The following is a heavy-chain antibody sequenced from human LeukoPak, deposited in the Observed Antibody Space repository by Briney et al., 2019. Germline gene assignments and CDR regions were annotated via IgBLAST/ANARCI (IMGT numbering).Heavy chain of an antibody. J-gene: IGHJ4*02. CDR2: SRYNGIET. CDR1: GFNFSSFG. Sequence: GGSLRLSCAAYGFNFSSFGMHWVRQAPGKGLEWVAFSRYNGIETYFADSVKGRFTISRDNSKNTLYLQINSPRGDDSAVYFCARSYGGNFFDYWGQGTLVTVSS. CDR3: ARSYGGNFFDY. D-gene: IGHD4-23*01. V-gene: IGHV3-30*02.